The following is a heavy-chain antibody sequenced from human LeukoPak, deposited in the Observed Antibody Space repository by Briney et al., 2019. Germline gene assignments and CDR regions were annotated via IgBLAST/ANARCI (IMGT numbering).Heavy chain of an antibody. J-gene: IGHJ4*02. Sequence: GGSLRLSCAASEFTFSSYAMSWVRQAPGKGLEWVSAISGSGGSTYYADSVKGRFTISRDNAKNSLYLQMNSLRAEDTAMYYCARDPDSSSWYRSYYFDYWGQGTLVTVSS. CDR2: ISGSGGST. CDR1: EFTFSSYA. CDR3: ARDPDSSSWYRSYYFDY. V-gene: IGHV3-23*01. D-gene: IGHD6-13*01.